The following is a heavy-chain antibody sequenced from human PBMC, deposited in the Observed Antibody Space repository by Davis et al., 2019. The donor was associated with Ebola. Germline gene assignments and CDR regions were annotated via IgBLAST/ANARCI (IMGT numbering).Heavy chain of an antibody. D-gene: IGHD2-15*01. V-gene: IGHV4-39*01. CDR3: ASKETVRYCSGGSCYSATHFDY. J-gene: IGHJ4*02. Sequence: SETLSLTCTVSGGSISSSSYYWGWIRQPPGKGLEWIGSIYYSGSTYYNPSLKSRVTISVDTSKNQFSLKLSSVTAADTAVYYCASKETVRYCSGGSCYSATHFDYWGQGTLVTVSS. CDR1: GGSISSSSYY. CDR2: IYYSGST.